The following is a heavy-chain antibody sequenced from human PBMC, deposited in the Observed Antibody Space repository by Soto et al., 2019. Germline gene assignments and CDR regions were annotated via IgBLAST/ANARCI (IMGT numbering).Heavy chain of an antibody. D-gene: IGHD2-8*01. J-gene: IGHJ4*02. CDR2: ISSSSSYI. V-gene: IGHV3-21*01. Sequence: EVQLVESGGGLVKPGGSLRLSCAASGFTFSSYSMNWVRQAPGKGLEWVSSISSSSSYIYYAYSVKGRFTISRDNAKNSLYLQMNSLRAEDTAVYYCASFSPRVSWGQGTLVTVSS. CDR3: ASFSPRVS. CDR1: GFTFSSYS.